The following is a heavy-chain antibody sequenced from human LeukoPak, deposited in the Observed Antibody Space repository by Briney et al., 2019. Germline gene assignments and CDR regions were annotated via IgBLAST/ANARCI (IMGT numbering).Heavy chain of an antibody. CDR2: IYTSGST. D-gene: IGHD1-26*01. Sequence: SQTLSLTCTVSGGSISSGSYYWSWIRQPAGKGLEWIGRIYTSGSTNYNPSLKSRVTISVDTSKNQFSLKLSSVTAADTAVYYCALGRGSYYRTTEYFQHWARAPWSPSPQ. J-gene: IGHJ1*01. CDR3: ALGRGSYYRTTEYFQH. CDR1: GGSISSGSYY. V-gene: IGHV4-61*02.